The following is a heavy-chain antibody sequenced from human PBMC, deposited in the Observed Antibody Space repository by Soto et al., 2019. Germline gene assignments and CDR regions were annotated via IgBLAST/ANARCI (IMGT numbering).Heavy chain of an antibody. D-gene: IGHD6-19*01. Sequence: QVQLVESWGGMVQPGRSLRLSCAASGFTFSSYAMHWVRQAPGKGLEWVAVISYDGTNKYYADSVKGRFTISRDNSKNTLYPQMNSLRAEDTAVYYCARGDIGWYSSYFDYWGQGTLVTVSS. V-gene: IGHV3-30-3*01. CDR1: GFTFSSYA. CDR3: ARGDIGWYSSYFDY. J-gene: IGHJ4*02. CDR2: ISYDGTNK.